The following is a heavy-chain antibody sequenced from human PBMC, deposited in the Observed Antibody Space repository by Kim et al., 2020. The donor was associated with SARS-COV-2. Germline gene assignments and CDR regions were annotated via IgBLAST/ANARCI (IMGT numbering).Heavy chain of an antibody. Sequence: GGSLRLSCAASGFTFSSYSMNWVRQAPGKGLEWVSYISSSSSTIYYADSVKGRFTISRDNAKNSLYLQMNSLRDEDTAVYYCARVRGYYDILSGYGYYYYGMDFWGQGTMVTVSS. V-gene: IGHV3-48*02. J-gene: IGHJ6*02. CDR3: ARVRGYYDILSGYGYYYYGMDF. D-gene: IGHD3-9*01. CDR2: ISSSSSTI. CDR1: GFTFSSYS.